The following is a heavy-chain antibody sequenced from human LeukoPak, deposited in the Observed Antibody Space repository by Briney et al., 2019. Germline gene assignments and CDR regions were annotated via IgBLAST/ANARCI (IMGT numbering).Heavy chain of an antibody. Sequence: GGSLRLSCAASGFTFSSYWVHWVRHAPGKGLVWVSRINSDGSSTIYADSVKGRFTISRDNAKNTLYLQMNSLRAEDTAVYYCAKDLGFTVLRYFDWSRRGFDYWGQGTLVTVSS. V-gene: IGHV3-74*01. J-gene: IGHJ4*02. CDR1: GFTFSSYW. D-gene: IGHD3-9*01. CDR2: INSDGSST. CDR3: AKDLGFTVLRYFDWSRRGFDY.